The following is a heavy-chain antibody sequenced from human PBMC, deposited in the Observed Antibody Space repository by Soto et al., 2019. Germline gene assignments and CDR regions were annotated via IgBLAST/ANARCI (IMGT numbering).Heavy chain of an antibody. CDR1: GYTSTSYY. J-gene: IGHJ4*02. V-gene: IGHV1-46*01. D-gene: IGHD4-4*01. Sequence: ASVKVSCKASGYTSTSYYMHWVRQAPGQGLEWMGIINPSGGSTSYAQKFQGRVTMTRDTSTSTVYMELSSLRSEDTAVYYCARDLLTTVTTPDGLGYWGQGTLVTVSS. CDR2: INPSGGST. CDR3: ARDLLTTVTTPDGLGY.